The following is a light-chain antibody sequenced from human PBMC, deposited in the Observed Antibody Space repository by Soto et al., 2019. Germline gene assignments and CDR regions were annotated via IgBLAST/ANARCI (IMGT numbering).Light chain of an antibody. V-gene: IGLV2-14*01. CDR2: GVG. J-gene: IGLJ1*01. CDR1: SSDVGGYDY. Sequence: SALTQPASVSGSPGQSITISCTGTSSDVGGYDYVSWYQQNPGKAPKLLIFGVGNRPSGVSDRFSGSKSANTASLTISVLQAEDEADYYCSSYTGYNTYVFGTGTKLTVL. CDR3: SSYTGYNTYV.